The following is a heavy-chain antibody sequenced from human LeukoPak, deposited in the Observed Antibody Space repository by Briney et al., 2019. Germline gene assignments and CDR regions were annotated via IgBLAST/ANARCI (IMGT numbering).Heavy chain of an antibody. J-gene: IGHJ6*03. CDR2: IYSGGST. V-gene: IGHV3-53*01. CDR3: ARETAPYYYYYMDV. CDR1: GFTVSSNY. Sequence: PGGSLRLSCAASGFTVSSNYMSWVRQAPGKGLEWVSVIYSGGSTYYADSVKGRFTISRDNSKNTLYLRMNSLRAEDTAVYYCARETAPYYYYYMDVWGKGTTVTVSS. D-gene: IGHD6-25*01.